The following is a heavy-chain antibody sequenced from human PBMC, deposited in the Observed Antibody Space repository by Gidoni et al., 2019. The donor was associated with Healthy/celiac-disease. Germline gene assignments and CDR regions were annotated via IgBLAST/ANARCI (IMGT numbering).Heavy chain of an antibody. CDR3: ARDQGSVAATDQGAFDI. CDR2: IYTSGST. D-gene: IGHD6-13*01. V-gene: IGHV4-4*07. CDR1: GGSISSYY. J-gene: IGHJ3*02. Sequence: QVQLQESGPGLVKPSETLSLTCTVSGGSISSYYWSWIRQPAGKGLEWIGRIYTSGSTNYHPSRKSRVTMSVDTSKNQFSLKLSSVTAADTAVYYCARDQGSVAATDQGAFDIWGQGTMVTVSS.